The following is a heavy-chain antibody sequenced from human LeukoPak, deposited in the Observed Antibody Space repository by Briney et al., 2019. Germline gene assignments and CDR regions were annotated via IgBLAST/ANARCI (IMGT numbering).Heavy chain of an antibody. V-gene: IGHV3-9*01. Sequence: GGSLRLSCAAPGFSFDEYAMHWGRRGPGKGLGWGSGISWNGGSIDYVDSVKGRLTISRDNAKNYLYLQMNSLRPEDTALYYCAKGTGRYWTFFDSWGQGTQVIVSS. CDR1: GFSFDEYA. J-gene: IGHJ4*02. D-gene: IGHD1-26*01. CDR2: ISWNGGSI. CDR3: AKGTGRYWTFFDS.